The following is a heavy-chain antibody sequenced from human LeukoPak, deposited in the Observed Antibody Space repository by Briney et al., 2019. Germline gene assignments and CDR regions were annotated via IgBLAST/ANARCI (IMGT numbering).Heavy chain of an antibody. CDR1: GGSISSGGYY. Sequence: SETLSLTCTVSGGSISSGGYYWSWIRQHPGKGLEWIGYIYYSGSTYYNPSLKSRVTISVDTSKNQFSLKLSSVTAADAAVYYWARLEGVVYAIWTWFDRWGQGTLVTASS. CDR2: IYYSGST. D-gene: IGHD2-8*02. J-gene: IGHJ5*02. V-gene: IGHV4-31*03. CDR3: ARLEGVVYAIWTWFDR.